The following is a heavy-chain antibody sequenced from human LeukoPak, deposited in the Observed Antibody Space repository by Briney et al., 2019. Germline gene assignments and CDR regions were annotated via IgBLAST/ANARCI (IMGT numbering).Heavy chain of an antibody. CDR3: AKAHIVVVTALDY. V-gene: IGHV3-66*01. Sequence: KSGGSLRLSCAASGFTVSSNYMSWVRQAPGKGLEWVSVIYSGGSTYYADSVKGRFTISRDNSKNTLYLQMNSLRAEDTAVYYCAKAHIVVVTALDYWGQGTLVTVSS. CDR2: IYSGGST. D-gene: IGHD2-21*02. CDR1: GFTVSSNY. J-gene: IGHJ4*02.